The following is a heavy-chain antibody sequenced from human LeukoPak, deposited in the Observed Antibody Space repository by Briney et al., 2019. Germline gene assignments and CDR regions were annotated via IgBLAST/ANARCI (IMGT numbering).Heavy chain of an antibody. CDR2: IKSKTDGGTT. CDR1: GFTFSNAW. CDR3: AKGPIGSSWYHFFDY. J-gene: IGHJ4*02. Sequence: GGSLRLSCAASGFTFSNAWMSWVRQAPGKGLEWVGRIKSKTDGGTTDYAAPVKGRFTISRDDSKNTLYLQMNSLRAEDTAVYYCAKGPIGSSWYHFFDYWGQGTLVTVSS. D-gene: IGHD6-13*01. V-gene: IGHV3-15*01.